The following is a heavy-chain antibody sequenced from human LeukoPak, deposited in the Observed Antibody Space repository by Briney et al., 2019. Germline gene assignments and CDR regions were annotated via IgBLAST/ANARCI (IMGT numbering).Heavy chain of an antibody. J-gene: IGHJ5*02. CDR3: ARGFGSSSPVFRSLGHLGP. CDR1: GYTFTSYY. Sequence: ASVKVSCKASGYTFTSYYMHWVRQAPGQGLEWMGIINPSGGSTSYAQKFQGRVTMTTDTSTSTAYMELSSLRSEDTAVYYCARGFGSSSPVFRSLGHLGPWGQGTLVTVSS. CDR2: INPSGGST. V-gene: IGHV1-46*01. D-gene: IGHD6-6*01.